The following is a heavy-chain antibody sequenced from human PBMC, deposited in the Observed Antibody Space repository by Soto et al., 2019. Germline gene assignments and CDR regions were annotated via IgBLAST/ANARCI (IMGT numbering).Heavy chain of an antibody. D-gene: IGHD1-26*01. Sequence: SVKVSCKVSGYTFTSYGMSWMRQAPGQGLEWMGWISTYNGNTNYAQNLQGRVSMTTDTSTSTAYMELRSLRSDDTAVYYCASRSGTYPYYFDYWGQGTLVTVSS. CDR2: ISTYNGNT. V-gene: IGHV1-18*01. CDR1: GYTFTSYG. CDR3: ASRSGTYPYYFDY. J-gene: IGHJ4*02.